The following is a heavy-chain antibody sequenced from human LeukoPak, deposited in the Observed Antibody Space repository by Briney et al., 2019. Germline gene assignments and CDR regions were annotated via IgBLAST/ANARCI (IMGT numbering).Heavy chain of an antibody. V-gene: IGHV4-4*02. Sequence: PSGTLSLTCAVSGGSISSSNWWSWVRQPPGKGLEWIGEIYHSGSTNSNPSLKSRVTMSVDKSKNQFSLKLSSVTAADTAVYYCASGDFWSGSRPFDYWGQGTLVTVSS. CDR2: IYHSGST. D-gene: IGHD3-3*01. CDR1: GGSISSSNW. CDR3: ASGDFWSGSRPFDY. J-gene: IGHJ4*02.